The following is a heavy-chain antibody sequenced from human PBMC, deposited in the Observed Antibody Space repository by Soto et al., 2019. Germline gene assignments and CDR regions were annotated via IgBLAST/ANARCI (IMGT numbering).Heavy chain of an antibody. Sequence: QIQLVQSGAEVKRPGASVKVACKASGYSLTNYGTSWVRQAPGQGLEWMGWSAYNGNTNYAQKFQGRVTMTTDTSTSSVYMELRSLRSDDTAIYFCARGGYCSSRSCPQLDHLGQGTLVTVSP. J-gene: IGHJ4*02. D-gene: IGHD2-2*01. CDR3: ARGGYCSSRSCPQLDH. V-gene: IGHV1-18*01. CDR2: SAYNGNT. CDR1: GYSLTNYG.